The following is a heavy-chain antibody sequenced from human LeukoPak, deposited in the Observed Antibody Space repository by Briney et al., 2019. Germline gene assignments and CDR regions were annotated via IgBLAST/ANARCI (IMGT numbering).Heavy chain of an antibody. D-gene: IGHD4-17*01. CDR2: ISSSGGST. CDR3: AKGQTTVVYPYYFDY. J-gene: IGHJ4*02. Sequence: PGGSLRLSCAASGFTFSSYAMSWVRQAPGKGLEWVSAISSSGGSTYYADSVEGRFTISRDNSKNTLYLQMNSLRAEDTAVYYCAKGQTTVVYPYYFDYWGQGTLVTVSS. V-gene: IGHV3-23*01. CDR1: GFTFSSYA.